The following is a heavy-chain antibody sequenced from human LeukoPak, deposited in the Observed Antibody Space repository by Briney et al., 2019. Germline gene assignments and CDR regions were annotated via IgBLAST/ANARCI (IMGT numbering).Heavy chain of an antibody. Sequence: ASVKVSCKASGYTFTGYYMHWVRQAPGQGLEWMGWINPNSGGTNYAQKFQGRVTMTRDTSISTAYMELSSLRSEDTAVYYCAREGLNYYDSSGHGGFDYWGQGTLVTVSS. D-gene: IGHD3-22*01. CDR3: AREGLNYYDSSGHGGFDY. CDR2: INPNSGGT. CDR1: GYTFTGYY. V-gene: IGHV1-2*02. J-gene: IGHJ4*02.